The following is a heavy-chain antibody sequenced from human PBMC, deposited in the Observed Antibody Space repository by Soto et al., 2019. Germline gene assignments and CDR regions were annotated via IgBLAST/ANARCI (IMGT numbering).Heavy chain of an antibody. J-gene: IGHJ5*02. D-gene: IGHD6-19*01. CDR1: GDSVSSNSAA. CDR3: AREVGSSGWYRFDP. V-gene: IGHV6-1*01. Sequence: SQTLSLTCAISGDSVSSNSAAWNWIRRSPSRGLEWLGRTYYRSKWYNDYAVSVKSRITINPDTSKNQFSLQLNSVTPEDAAVYYCAREVGSSGWYRFDPWGQGNLVTVSP. CDR2: TYYRSKWYN.